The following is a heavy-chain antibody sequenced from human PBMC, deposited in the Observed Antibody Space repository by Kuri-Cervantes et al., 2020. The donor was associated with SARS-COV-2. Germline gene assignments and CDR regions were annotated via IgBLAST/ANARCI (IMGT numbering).Heavy chain of an antibody. CDR3: ARHDLTTETTRERGLDY. J-gene: IGHJ4*02. D-gene: IGHD4-17*01. V-gene: IGHV4-39*01. CDR2: IYYSGST. Sequence: SETLSFTCTVSGATISSSSYYWGWVRQPPGRGLEWIGSIYYSGSTYYNPSLKSRVTIFVDTSKNQFSVKLRSVTAADTAVYYCARHDLTTETTRERGLDYWGQGTLVTVSS. CDR1: GATISSSSYY.